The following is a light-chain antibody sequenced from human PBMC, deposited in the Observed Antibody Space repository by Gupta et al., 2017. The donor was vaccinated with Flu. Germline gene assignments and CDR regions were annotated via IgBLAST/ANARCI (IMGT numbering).Light chain of an antibody. Sequence: DIQMTQSPSSLSASVGDRVTIPCRASQSISSYLDWYQQKPGKAPKLLIYAASSLHSGVPSRFSGSGSGTDFTLTISSLQPEDFAAYYCQQSYSTPLTFGPRTKVEIK. V-gene: IGKV1-39*01. CDR2: AAS. CDR3: QQSYSTPLT. J-gene: IGKJ3*01. CDR1: QSISSY.